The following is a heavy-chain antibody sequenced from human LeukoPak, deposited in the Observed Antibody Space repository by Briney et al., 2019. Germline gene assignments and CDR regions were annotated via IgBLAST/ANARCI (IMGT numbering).Heavy chain of an antibody. CDR1: GFTFSSYA. CDR3: AKDRTYGGSYYGDFQH. D-gene: IGHD1-26*01. CDR2: ISGSGGST. Sequence: PGGSLRLSCAASGFTFSSYATSWVRQAPGKGLEWVSAISGSGGSTYYADSVKGRFTISRDNSNNTLYLQMNSLRAEDTAVYYCAKDRTYGGSYYGDFQHWGQGTLVTVSS. J-gene: IGHJ1*01. V-gene: IGHV3-23*01.